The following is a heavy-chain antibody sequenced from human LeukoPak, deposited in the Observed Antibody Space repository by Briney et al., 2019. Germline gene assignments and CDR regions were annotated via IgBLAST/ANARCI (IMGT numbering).Heavy chain of an antibody. CDR2: ITGSGGST. J-gene: IGHJ4*02. CDR3: AKSRDSSGYYLSYFDY. D-gene: IGHD3-22*01. CDR1: GFTFNNYA. V-gene: IGHV3-23*01. Sequence: PGGSLRLSCAASGFTFNNYAMSWVRQAPGKGLEWVSTITGSGGSTYYADSVKGRFTISRDNSNNTLYLQMSSLRAEDTAVYYCAKSRDSSGYYLSYFDYWGQGTLVTVSS.